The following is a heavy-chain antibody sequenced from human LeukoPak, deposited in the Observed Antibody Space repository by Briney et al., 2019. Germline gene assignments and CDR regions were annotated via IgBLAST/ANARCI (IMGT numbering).Heavy chain of an antibody. Sequence: GGSLRLSCAASGFTFSSYWMSWVRQAPGKGLEWVANIKQDGSEKHYVDSVKGRFTISRDNAKNSLYLQMNSLRAEDTALYYCAKSRAIGYSSGWYEGDFDHWGQGTLVTVSS. CDR3: AKSRAIGYSSGWYEGDFDH. D-gene: IGHD6-19*01. CDR2: IKQDGSEK. J-gene: IGHJ4*02. V-gene: IGHV3-7*03. CDR1: GFTFSSYW.